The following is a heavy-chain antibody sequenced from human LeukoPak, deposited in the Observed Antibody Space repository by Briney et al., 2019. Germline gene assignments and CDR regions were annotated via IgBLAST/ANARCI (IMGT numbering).Heavy chain of an antibody. V-gene: IGHV1-18*01. CDR2: ISAYNGNT. CDR1: GYSFSSYD. Sequence: ASVKVSCKASGYSFSSYDINWVRQAPGQGLEWMGWISAYNGNTNYAQKLQDRVTMTTDTSTSTAYMELRSLRSDDTAVYYCARDNEMSGYFQHWGQGTLVTVSS. CDR3: ARDNEMSGYFQH. J-gene: IGHJ1*01. D-gene: IGHD1-1*01.